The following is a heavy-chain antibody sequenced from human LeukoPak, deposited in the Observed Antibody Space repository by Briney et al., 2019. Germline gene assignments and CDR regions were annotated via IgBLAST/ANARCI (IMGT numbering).Heavy chain of an antibody. V-gene: IGHV3-23*01. CDR2: ISATGGTT. Sequence: GGTLRLSCAASGFTFSSYGMSWVRQAPGKGLEWVSAISATGGTTYYADSVKGRFTISRDNSKNTLYLQMNSLRAEDTAVYYCARRAGAYSHPYDYWGQGTLVTVSS. CDR1: GFTFSSYG. J-gene: IGHJ4*02. D-gene: IGHD4/OR15-4a*01. CDR3: ARRAGAYSHPYDY.